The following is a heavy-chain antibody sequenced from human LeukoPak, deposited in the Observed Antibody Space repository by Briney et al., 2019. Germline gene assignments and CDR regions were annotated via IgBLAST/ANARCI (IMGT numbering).Heavy chain of an antibody. V-gene: IGHV1-2*02. CDR3: ARAQGLDEPYSSSEEFDY. CDR1: GYTFTGYY. D-gene: IGHD6-6*01. CDR2: INPNSGGT. Sequence: GASVKVSCKASGYTFTGYYMHWVRQAPGQGLEWMGWINPNSGGTNYAQKFQGRVTMTRDTSISTAYMELSRLRSDDTAVYYCARAQGLDEPYSSSEEFDYWGQGTLVTVSS. J-gene: IGHJ4*02.